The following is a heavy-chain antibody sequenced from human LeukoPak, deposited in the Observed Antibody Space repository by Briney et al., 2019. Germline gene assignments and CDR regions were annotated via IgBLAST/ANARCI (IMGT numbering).Heavy chain of an antibody. CDR2: ISYSGANS. J-gene: IGHJ4*02. V-gene: IGHV3-23*01. D-gene: IGHD3-22*01. CDR1: GFTFSGSA. Sequence: QPGRSLRLSCAASGFTFSGSAMSCVRQAPREGLEWVSLISYSGANSYYTDSVRGRFTISRDNSKDTLFLQMNSLRAEDTAIYFCAKESGGSGSPFDYWGQGTLVTVSS. CDR3: AKESGGSGSPFDY.